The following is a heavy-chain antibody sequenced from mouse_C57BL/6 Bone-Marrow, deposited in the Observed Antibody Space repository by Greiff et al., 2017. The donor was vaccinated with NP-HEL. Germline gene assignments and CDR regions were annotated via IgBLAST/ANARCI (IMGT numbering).Heavy chain of an antibody. CDR1: GYTFTDYY. J-gene: IGHJ3*01. CDR2: IYPGSGNT. D-gene: IGHD1-1*01. CDR3: AEEGLLRTWFAY. Sequence: MQLKESGAELVRPGASVKLSCKASGYTFTDYYINWVKQRPGQGLEWIARIYPGSGNTYYNEKFKGKATLTAEKSSSTAYMQLSSLTSEDSAVYFCAEEGLLRTWFAYWGQGTLVTVSA. V-gene: IGHV1-76*01.